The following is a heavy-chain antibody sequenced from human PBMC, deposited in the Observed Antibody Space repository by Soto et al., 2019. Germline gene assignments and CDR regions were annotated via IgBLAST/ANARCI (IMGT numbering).Heavy chain of an antibody. Sequence: SGPTLVNPTQTLTLTCTFSGFSLSTSGVGVGWIRQPPGKALEWLALIYWDDDKRYSPSLKSRLTITKDTSKNQVVLTMTNMDPVETATYSCGQQYIWFGDRPFDDWGQGTLVTVHS. D-gene: IGHD3-10*01. V-gene: IGHV2-5*02. J-gene: IGHJ4*02. CDR1: GFSLSTSGVG. CDR3: GQQYIWFGDRPFDD. CDR2: IYWDDDK.